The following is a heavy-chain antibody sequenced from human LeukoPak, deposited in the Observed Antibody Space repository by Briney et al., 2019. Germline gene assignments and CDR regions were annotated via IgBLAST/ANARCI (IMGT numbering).Heavy chain of an antibody. CDR3: ARDERSAAAGSAYYLDS. CDR2: ISSFNGNA. CDR1: GYSFTNCG. D-gene: IGHD6-13*01. J-gene: IGHJ4*02. V-gene: IGHV1-18*01. Sequence: ASVKVSCKASGYSFTNCGISWVRQAPGQGLEWMGWISSFNGNASFAPKLQDRVTLTTDASTSTAYMELRSLRSDDTAVYYCARDERSAAAGSAYYLDSWGQGTLVTVSS.